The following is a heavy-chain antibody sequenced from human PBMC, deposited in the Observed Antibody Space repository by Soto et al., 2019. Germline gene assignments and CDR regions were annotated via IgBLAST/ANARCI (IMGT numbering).Heavy chain of an antibody. V-gene: IGHV3-23*01. D-gene: IGHD4-17*01. CDR1: GFTFSSYA. CDR3: AKGTQLRNHYYGMDV. CDR2: ISGSGGST. Sequence: QTGGSLRLSCAASGFTFSSYAMSWVRQAPGKGLEWVSAISGSGGSTYYADSVKGRFTISRDNSKNTLYLQMNSLRAEDTAVYYCAKGTQLRNHYYGMDVWGQGTTVTVSS. J-gene: IGHJ6*02.